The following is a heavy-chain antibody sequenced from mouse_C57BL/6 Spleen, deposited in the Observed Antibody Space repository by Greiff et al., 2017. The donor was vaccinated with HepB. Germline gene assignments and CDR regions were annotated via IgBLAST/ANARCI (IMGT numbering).Heavy chain of an antibody. CDR2: IDPETGGT. V-gene: IGHV1-15*01. CDR3: TRGGDY. Sequence: VQLQQSGAELVRPGASVTLSCKASGYTFTDYEMDWVKQTPVHGLEWIGAIDPETGGTAYNQKFKGKAILTADKSSSTAYMELRSLTSEDSAVYYCTRGGDYWGQGTSVTVSS. J-gene: IGHJ4*01. CDR1: GYTFTDYE.